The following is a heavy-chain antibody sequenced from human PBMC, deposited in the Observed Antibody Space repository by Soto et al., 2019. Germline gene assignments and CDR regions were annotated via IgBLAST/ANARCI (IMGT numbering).Heavy chain of an antibody. Sequence: HPGWCLRLSCAASGFTVSTFSMNWARQAPGKGLEWLPYIGGSGGSISYADSVKGRFTISRDNGKNTLYLQMSSLRDEDTAVYYCARDLAWAFDSWGQGALVTVSS. CDR3: ARDLAWAFDS. CDR2: IGGSGGSI. D-gene: IGHD1-26*01. J-gene: IGHJ4*02. V-gene: IGHV3-48*02. CDR1: GFTVSTFS.